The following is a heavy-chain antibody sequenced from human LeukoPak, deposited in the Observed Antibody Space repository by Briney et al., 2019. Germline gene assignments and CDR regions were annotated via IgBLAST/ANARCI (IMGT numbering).Heavy chain of an antibody. CDR3: ARLIAVSSGSSWYDY. D-gene: IGHD6-13*01. J-gene: IGHJ4*02. CDR2: IYPGDSDT. CDR1: GYSFTSYW. Sequence: GESLKISCKGSGYSFTSYWIGWVRQMPGKGLEWMEIIYPGDSDTRYSPSFQGQVTISADKSISTAYLQWSSLKASDTAMYYCARLIAVSSGSSWYDYWGQGTLVTVSS. V-gene: IGHV5-51*01.